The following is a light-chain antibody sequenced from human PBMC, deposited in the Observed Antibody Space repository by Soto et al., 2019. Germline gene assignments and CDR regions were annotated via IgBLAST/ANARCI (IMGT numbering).Light chain of an antibody. J-gene: IGKJ1*01. Sequence: EIVLTQSPGTLSLSPGERATLSCRASQSVTSNYLAWYQQKPGQAPRVLIYGASNRATGIPDRFSGSGSGTHFTLTISRLEPEDFAVYYCQQYGSSPTFGQGTKVEVK. CDR1: QSVTSNY. V-gene: IGKV3-20*01. CDR3: QQYGSSPT. CDR2: GAS.